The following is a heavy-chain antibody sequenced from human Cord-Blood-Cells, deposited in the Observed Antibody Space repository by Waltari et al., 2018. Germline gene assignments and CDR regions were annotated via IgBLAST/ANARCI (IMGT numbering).Heavy chain of an antibody. CDR2: INPSGGST. Sequence: QVQLVQSGAEVKKPGASVKVSCKASGYTFTSYYMHWVRQAPGQGLEWMGIINPSGGSTSYAQKFQGRVTMTRDTSTSTVYMELSSLRSEDTAVYYCARDPRVMKTYYDFWSGHNNWFDPWGQGTLVTVSS. CDR3: ARDPRVMKTYYDFWSGHNNWFDP. CDR1: GYTFTSYY. D-gene: IGHD3-3*01. J-gene: IGHJ5*02. V-gene: IGHV1-46*01.